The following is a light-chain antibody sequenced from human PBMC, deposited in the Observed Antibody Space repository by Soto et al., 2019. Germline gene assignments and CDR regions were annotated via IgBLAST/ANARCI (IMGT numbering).Light chain of an antibody. CDR1: SSDVGGYNY. J-gene: IGLJ3*02. CDR2: DVS. V-gene: IGLV2-11*01. Sequence: QSALTQPRSVSGSPGQSVTISCTGTSSDVGGYNYVSWYQQHPGKAPKLMIYDVSKRPSGVPDRFSGSKSGNTASLTISGLQAEDEADDYCCSSAGTYTSVFGGGTKLTVL. CDR3: CSSAGTYTSV.